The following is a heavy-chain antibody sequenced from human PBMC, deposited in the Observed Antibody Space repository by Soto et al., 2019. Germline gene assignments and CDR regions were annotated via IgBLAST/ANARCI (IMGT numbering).Heavy chain of an antibody. CDR1: GASVGDSTYQ. Sequence: SETLSLTCTVSGASVGDSTYQWGWIRQPPGKGLEWLGSVYYTGSSSTGSTNYNPSLKSRVTISVDKSKNQFSLKLSSVTAADTAVYYCARGPLLRFLEWLSPPWFDPWGQGTLVTVSS. J-gene: IGHJ5*02. V-gene: IGHV4-39*07. CDR3: ARGPLLRFLEWLSPPWFDP. CDR2: VYYTGSSSTGST. D-gene: IGHD3-3*01.